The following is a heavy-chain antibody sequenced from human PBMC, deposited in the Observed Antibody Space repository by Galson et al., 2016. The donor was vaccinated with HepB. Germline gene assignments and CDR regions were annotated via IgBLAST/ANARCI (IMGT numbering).Heavy chain of an antibody. CDR3: ARILGYCTSSSCGGEAFDL. Sequence: SLRLSCAASGFTFVTSWMTWVRQAPGKGLQWVANINRDGSEEYYVDSVKGRFTIPRDNAKDSLSLQMNSLRAEDTAVYYCARILGYCTSSSCGGEAFDLWGQGTLVTVSS. CDR2: INRDGSEE. V-gene: IGHV3-7*03. J-gene: IGHJ3*01. CDR1: GFTFVTSW. D-gene: IGHD2-2*01.